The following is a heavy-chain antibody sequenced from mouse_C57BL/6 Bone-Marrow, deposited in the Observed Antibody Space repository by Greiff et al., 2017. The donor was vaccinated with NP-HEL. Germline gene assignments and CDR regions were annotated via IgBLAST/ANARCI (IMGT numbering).Heavy chain of an antibody. V-gene: IGHV3-6*01. CDR3: ARGAY. CDR2: ISYDGSN. Sequence: ESGPGLVKPSQSLSLTCSVTGYSITSGYYWNWIRQFPGNKLEWMGYISYDGSNKYNPSLKNRISITRDTSKNQFFLKLNSVTTEDTATYYCARGAYWGQGTLVTVSA. CDR1: GYSITSGYY. J-gene: IGHJ3*01.